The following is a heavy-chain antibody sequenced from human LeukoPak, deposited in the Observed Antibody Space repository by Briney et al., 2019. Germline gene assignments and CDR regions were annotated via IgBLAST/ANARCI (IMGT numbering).Heavy chain of an antibody. J-gene: IGHJ5*02. CDR2: MNPNSGNT. CDR3: ARGREGAIFGVVFNCFDP. CDR1: GYTFTSYD. V-gene: IGHV1-8*01. Sequence: ASVKVSCTASGYTFTSYDINWVRQATGQGLEWMGWMNPNSGNTGYAQKFQGRVTMTRDTSIGTAFMELSSLRSEDTAVYYCARGREGAIFGVVFNCFDPWGQGTLVTVSS. D-gene: IGHD3-3*01.